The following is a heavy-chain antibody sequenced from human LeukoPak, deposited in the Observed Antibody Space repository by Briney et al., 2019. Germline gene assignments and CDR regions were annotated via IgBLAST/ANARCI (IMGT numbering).Heavy chain of an antibody. V-gene: IGHV1-58*01. D-gene: IGHD3-22*01. J-gene: IGHJ4*02. CDR2: IVVGSGNT. CDR1: GFXFTSSA. CDR3: AAGACYYDSSGYYYHDY. Sequence: SVKVSCKASGFXFTSSAVQWVRQARGQRLEWRGWIVVGSGNTNYAQKFQERVTITRDMSTSTAYMELSSLRSEDTAVYYCAAGACYYDSSGYYYHDYWGQGTLVTVSS.